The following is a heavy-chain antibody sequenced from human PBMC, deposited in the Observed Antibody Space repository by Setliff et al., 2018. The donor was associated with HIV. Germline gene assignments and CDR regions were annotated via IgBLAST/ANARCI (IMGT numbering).Heavy chain of an antibody. J-gene: IGHJ4*02. CDR2: IYHSGTT. Sequence: SETLSLTCTVSGYSISSVSYWGWIRQPPGKGLEWIGSIYHSGTTYYNPSLKSRVTISVDTTKSQISLKLISVTAADTAVYYCARDAHYYGSGNYRYWGQGSLVTVSS. V-gene: IGHV4-38-2*02. D-gene: IGHD3-10*01. CDR3: ARDAHYYGSGNYRY. CDR1: GYSISSVSY.